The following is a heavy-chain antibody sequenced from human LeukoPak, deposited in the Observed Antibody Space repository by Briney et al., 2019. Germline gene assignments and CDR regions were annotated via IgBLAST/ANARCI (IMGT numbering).Heavy chain of an antibody. CDR3: ARLGVWGSYRYSSVGDY. D-gene: IGHD3-16*02. Sequence: GESLRISCKGSGYSFTSYLIGWGRQMPGKGLEGLGIISPSAATTSYRPSFQGQFTISANKSMSTTYLQWSRLKASDTAMDYCARLGVWGSYRYSSVGDYWGQGTLVTVSS. V-gene: IGHV5-51*01. J-gene: IGHJ4*02. CDR1: GYSFTSYL. CDR2: ISPSAATT.